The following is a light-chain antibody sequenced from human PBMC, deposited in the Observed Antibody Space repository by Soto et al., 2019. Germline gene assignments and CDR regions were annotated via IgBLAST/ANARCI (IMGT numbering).Light chain of an antibody. CDR3: SSYTTSGTRV. V-gene: IGLV2-14*01. J-gene: IGLJ1*01. CDR2: GVS. Sequence: QSALTQPASVSGSPGQSITISCTGTSSDVGNYNYVSWYQQHPAKAPKLMVYGVSTRPSGVSNRFSGSKSGNTASLTISGLQAEDEADYYCSSYTTSGTRVFGTGTKLTVL. CDR1: SSDVGNYNY.